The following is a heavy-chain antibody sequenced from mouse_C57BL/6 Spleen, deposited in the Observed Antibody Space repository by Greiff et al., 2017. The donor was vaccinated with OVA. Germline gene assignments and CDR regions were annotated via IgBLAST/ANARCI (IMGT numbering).Heavy chain of an antibody. Sequence: VQLQQPGAELVMPGASVKLSCKASGYTFTSYWMHWVKQRPGQGLEWIGEIDPSDSYTNYNQKFKGKSTLTVDKSSSTAYMQLSSLTSEDSAVYYCARSGGNYAMDYWGQGTSVTVSS. CDR2: IDPSDSYT. J-gene: IGHJ4*01. D-gene: IGHD2-14*01. CDR1: GYTFTSYW. V-gene: IGHV1-69*01. CDR3: ARSGGNYAMDY.